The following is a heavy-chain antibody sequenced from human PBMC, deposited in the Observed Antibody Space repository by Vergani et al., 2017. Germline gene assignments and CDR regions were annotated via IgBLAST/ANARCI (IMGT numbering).Heavy chain of an antibody. Sequence: EVQLVESGGGLVKPGGSLRLSCAASGFTFSSHSMNWVRQAPGKGLEWVSSISSSSSYIYYADSVKGRFTISRDNAKNSLYLQMNSLRAEDTAVYYCAKDFVAVAGDYWGQGTLVTVSS. D-gene: IGHD6-19*01. J-gene: IGHJ4*02. CDR2: ISSSSSYI. CDR1: GFTFSSHS. CDR3: AKDFVAVAGDY. V-gene: IGHV3-21*01.